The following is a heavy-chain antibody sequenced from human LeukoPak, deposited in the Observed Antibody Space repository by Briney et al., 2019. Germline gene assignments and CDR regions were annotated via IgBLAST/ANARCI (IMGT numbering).Heavy chain of an antibody. CDR2: ISKDGSSK. J-gene: IGHJ4*02. Sequence: QPGGSLRLSCAASGLIFSNYAMHWVRQAPGKGLEWVAVISKDGSSKYYADSEQGRFTISRDNSKNTLYLQMNSLRAEDTAVYYCATGEPKSHWGQGTLVTVSS. CDR3: ATGEPKSH. V-gene: IGHV3-30-3*01. D-gene: IGHD1-14*01. CDR1: GLIFSNYA.